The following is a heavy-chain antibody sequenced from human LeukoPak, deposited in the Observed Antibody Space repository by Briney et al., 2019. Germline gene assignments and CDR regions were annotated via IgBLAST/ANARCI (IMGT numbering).Heavy chain of an antibody. J-gene: IGHJ4*02. V-gene: IGHV1-69*13. CDR2: IIPIFGTA. CDR3: ARHLYYYDSSGYSS. D-gene: IGHD3-22*01. Sequence: SVKVSCKASGGTFISYAISWVRQAPGQGLEWMGGIIPIFGTANYAQKFQGRVTITADESTSTAYMGLRSLRSEDTAVYYCARHLYYYDSSGYSSWGQGTLVTVSS. CDR1: GGTFISYA.